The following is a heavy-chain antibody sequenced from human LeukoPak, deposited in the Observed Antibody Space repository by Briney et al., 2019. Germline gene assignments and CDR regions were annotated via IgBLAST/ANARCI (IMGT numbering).Heavy chain of an antibody. CDR2: ISSSSSTI. D-gene: IGHD3-10*01. J-gene: IGHJ1*01. V-gene: IGHV3-48*01. CDR3: ARDHGATYYYGSGSYVDFQH. CDR1: GFTFSSYS. Sequence: AGGSLRLSCAASGFTFSSYSMNWVRQAPGKGLEWVSYISSSSSTIYYADSVKGRFTISRDNAKNSLYLQMNSLRAEGTAVYYCARDHGATYYYGSGSYVDFQHWGQGTLVTVSS.